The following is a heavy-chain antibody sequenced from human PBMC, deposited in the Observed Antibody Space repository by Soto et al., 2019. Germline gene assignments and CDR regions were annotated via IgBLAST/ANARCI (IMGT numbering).Heavy chain of an antibody. CDR3: ARSQGSSTSLEIYYYYYYGMDV. J-gene: IGHJ6*02. D-gene: IGHD2-2*01. CDR1: GGTFSSYC. CDR2: IIPISGTA. Sequence: QVQLVQSGAEVKKPGSSVKVSCKASGGTFSSYCISWVRKAPGQGLEWMGGIIPISGTANYAQKFQGRVTITADESTSTAYMELSSLRSEDTAVYYCARSQGSSTSLEIYYYYYYGMDVWGQGTTVTVSS. V-gene: IGHV1-69*01.